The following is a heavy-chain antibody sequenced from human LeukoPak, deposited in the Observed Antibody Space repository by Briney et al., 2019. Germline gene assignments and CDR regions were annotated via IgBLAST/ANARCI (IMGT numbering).Heavy chain of an antibody. CDR3: GRGEISGRYNGGGVDY. V-gene: IGHV1-69*13. CDR1: GGTFSSYA. Sequence: SVKVSCKASGGTFSSYAISWVRQAPGQGLEWMGGIIPIFGTANYAQKFQGRVTITADESTSTAYMELSSLRSEDTAVYYWGRGEISGRYNGGGVDYWGQGTLGTVSS. J-gene: IGHJ4*02. CDR2: IIPIFGTA. D-gene: IGHD1-26*01.